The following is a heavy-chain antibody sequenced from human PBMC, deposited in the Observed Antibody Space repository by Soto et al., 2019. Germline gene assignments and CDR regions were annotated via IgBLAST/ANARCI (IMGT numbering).Heavy chain of an antibody. CDR2: IYYSGST. Sequence: QVQLQESGPGLVKPSQTLSLTCTVSGGSISSGGYYWSWIRQHPGKGLEWIGYIYYSGSTYYNPSLKRRVTISVDTSKNQFSLKLSSVTAADTAVYYCARDRAGIGAFDIWGQGTMVTVSS. CDR3: ARDRAGIGAFDI. V-gene: IGHV4-31*03. D-gene: IGHD6-13*01. J-gene: IGHJ3*02. CDR1: GGSISSGGYY.